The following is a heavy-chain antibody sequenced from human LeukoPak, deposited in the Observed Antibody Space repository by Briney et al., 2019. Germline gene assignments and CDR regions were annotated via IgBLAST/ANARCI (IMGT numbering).Heavy chain of an antibody. V-gene: IGHV3-23*01. J-gene: IGHJ4*02. Sequence: GGSLRLSCTASGFTFKSFAMNWVRQAPGKGPEWVSGISDSGFYTYYADSVQGRFTISRDNSKNTLYLEMNSLRAEDTAVYYCAKDRYDSGWQLNDNWGQGTLVTVSS. D-gene: IGHD6-19*01. CDR1: GFTFKSFA. CDR2: ISDSGFYT. CDR3: AKDRYDSGWQLNDN.